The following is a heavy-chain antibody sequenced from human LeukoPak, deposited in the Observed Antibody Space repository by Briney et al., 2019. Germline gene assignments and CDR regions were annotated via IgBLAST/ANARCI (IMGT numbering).Heavy chain of an antibody. V-gene: IGHV4-30-4*01. D-gene: IGHD1-1*01. CDR3: ARVHDLRVDPPQLQDDAFDI. Sequence: PSQTLSLTCTVSGGSISSGDYYWSWIRQPPGKGLEWIGYIYYSGSTYYNPSLKSRVTISVDTSKNQFSLKLSSVTAADTAVYYYARVHDLRVDPPQLQDDAFDIWGQGTMVTVSS. CDR2: IYYSGST. J-gene: IGHJ3*02. CDR1: GGSISSGDYY.